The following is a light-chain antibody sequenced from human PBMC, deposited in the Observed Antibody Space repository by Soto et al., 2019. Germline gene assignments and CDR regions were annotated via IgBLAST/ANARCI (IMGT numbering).Light chain of an antibody. V-gene: IGLV2-23*01. J-gene: IGLJ1*01. CDR3: CLYVGGRTYV. CDR2: KGT. Sequence: QSALAQPASVSGSPGQSITISCTGTSSDVGAYNSVSWYQQHPHRAPQVIIYKGTQRPSGVSNRFSGSTSGNAASLTISALQADDEADYFCCLYVGGRTYVFGTGTKVTVL. CDR1: SSDVGAYNS.